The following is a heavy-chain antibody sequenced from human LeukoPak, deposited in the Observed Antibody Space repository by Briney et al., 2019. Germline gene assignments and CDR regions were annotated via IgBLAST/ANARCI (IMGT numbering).Heavy chain of an antibody. J-gene: IGHJ6*03. CDR3: AKLGGDHKYYYYYMDV. D-gene: IGHD2-21*02. Sequence: GGSLRLSCAASGFTFSSYAMSWVRQAPGKGLEWVSAISGGGGSTYYADSVKGRFTISRDNSKNTLYLQMNSLRAEDTAVYYCAKLGGDHKYYYYYMDVWGKGTTVTASS. CDR2: ISGGGGST. V-gene: IGHV3-23*01. CDR1: GFTFSSYA.